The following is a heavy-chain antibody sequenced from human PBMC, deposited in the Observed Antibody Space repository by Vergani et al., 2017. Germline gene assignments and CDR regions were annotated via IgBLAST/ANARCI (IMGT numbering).Heavy chain of an antibody. CDR2: INPSGGST. CDR1: GYTFTSYY. J-gene: IGHJ4*02. D-gene: IGHD5-18*01. V-gene: IGHV1-46*01. CDR3: ARETPSYSYGSSFDY. Sequence: QVQLVQSGAEVKKPGASVKVSCKASGYTFTSYYMHWVRQAPGQGLEWMGIINPSGGSTSYAQKFQGRVTMTRDTSTSTVYMELSSLRSEDTAVYYCARETPSYSYGSSFDYWGQGTLVTVSS.